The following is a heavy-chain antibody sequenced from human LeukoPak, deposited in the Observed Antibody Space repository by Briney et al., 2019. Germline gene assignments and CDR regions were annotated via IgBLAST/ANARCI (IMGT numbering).Heavy chain of an antibody. D-gene: IGHD2-8*02. V-gene: IGHV4-38-2*02. CDR1: GYSISSAYY. CDR3: TRNPTGGYYYFDY. J-gene: IGHJ4*02. Sequence: PSETLSLTCTVSGYSISSAYYWGWIRQPPGKGLEWIGSIYHSGSTYYNPSLKNRVTISVGTSNNQFSLKLSSVTAADTAVYYCTRNPTGGYYYFDYWGQGMLVTVSS. CDR2: IYHSGST.